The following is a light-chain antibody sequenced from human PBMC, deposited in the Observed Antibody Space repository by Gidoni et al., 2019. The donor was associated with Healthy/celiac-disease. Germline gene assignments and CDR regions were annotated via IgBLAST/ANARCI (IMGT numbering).Light chain of an antibody. CDR1: SSDVGGYNY. J-gene: IGLJ2*01. V-gene: IGLV2-11*01. Sequence: QSALTQPRSVSGSPGQSVTISCTGTSSDVGGYNYGSWYQQHPGKAPKLMIYDVSKRPSGVPDRFSGSKSGNTASLTISGLQAEDEADYYCCSYAGSYTLVFGGGTKLTV. CDR3: CSYAGSYTLV. CDR2: DVS.